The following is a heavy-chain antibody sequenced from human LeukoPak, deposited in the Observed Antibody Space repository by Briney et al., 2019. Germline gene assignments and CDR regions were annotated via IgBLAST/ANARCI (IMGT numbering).Heavy chain of an antibody. D-gene: IGHD3-9*01. Sequence: GGALEIFWYGAGYRFNSYWIARGRPGPGKGLEGMGSIYAGDSYTIYSRFCQGQVTISADKSISTAYLQWSSLKASDTAMYYCARQWRYDILTGYSYDAFDIWGQGTMVTVSS. J-gene: IGHJ3*02. CDR3: ARQWRYDILTGYSYDAFDI. CDR2: IYAGDSYT. CDR1: GYRFNSYW. V-gene: IGHV5-51*01.